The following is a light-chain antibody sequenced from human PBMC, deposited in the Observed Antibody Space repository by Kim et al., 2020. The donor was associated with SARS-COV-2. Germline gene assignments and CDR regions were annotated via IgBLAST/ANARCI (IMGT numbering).Light chain of an antibody. CDR3: CSYAGSYTFV. J-gene: IGLJ1*01. V-gene: IGLV2-11*01. CDR1: SSDVGGYNY. CDR2: DVS. Sequence: GQSVTISCTGNSSDVGGYNYVSWYQQHPGKAPKHMIYDVSKRPSGVPDRFSGSKSGNTASLTISGLQAEDEADYYCCSYAGSYTFVFGTGTKVTVL.